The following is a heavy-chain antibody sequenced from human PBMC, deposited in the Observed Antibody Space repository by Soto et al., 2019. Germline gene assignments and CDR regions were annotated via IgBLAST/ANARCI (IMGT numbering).Heavy chain of an antibody. V-gene: IGHV1-18*01. CDR1: GYTFTSYG. CDR3: ARDDYDILTGYYSGFDY. Sequence: QVPLVQSGAEVKKPGASVKVSCKASGYTFTSYGISWVRQAPGQGLEWMGWISAYNGNTNYAQKLQGRVTMTTDTSTSTAYMELRSLRSDDTAVYYCARDDYDILTGYYSGFDYWGQGTLVTVSS. D-gene: IGHD3-9*01. CDR2: ISAYNGNT. J-gene: IGHJ4*02.